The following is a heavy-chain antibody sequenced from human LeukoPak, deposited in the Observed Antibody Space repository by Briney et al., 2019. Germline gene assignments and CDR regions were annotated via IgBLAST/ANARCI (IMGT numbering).Heavy chain of an antibody. V-gene: IGHV1-46*01. CDR2: INPSGGST. Sequence: ASVKVSCKASGYTLTSYYMHWVRHAPGQRLEWMGIINPSGGSTSYAQKFQGRVTMPRDTSTSTVYMELSSLRSEDTAVYYCARDHPDSSGWYVGYNWFDPWGQGTLVTVSS. D-gene: IGHD6-19*01. CDR1: GYTLTSYY. CDR3: ARDHPDSSGWYVGYNWFDP. J-gene: IGHJ5*02.